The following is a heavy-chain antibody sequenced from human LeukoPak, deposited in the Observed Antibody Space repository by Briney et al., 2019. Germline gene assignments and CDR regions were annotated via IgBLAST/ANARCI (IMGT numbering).Heavy chain of an antibody. J-gene: IGHJ4*02. V-gene: IGHV4-59*08. CDR3: ARRADYFSTTGYDKFDY. CDR1: GGSISSYY. D-gene: IGHD3-9*01. CDR2: IYYSGST. Sequence: KSSETLSLTCTVSGGSISSYYWSWIRQPPGKGLEWIGYIYYSGSTNYNPSLKSRVTISVDTSKNQFSLKLRFVTAADTAVYYCARRADYFSTTGYDKFDYWGQGSLVTVSS.